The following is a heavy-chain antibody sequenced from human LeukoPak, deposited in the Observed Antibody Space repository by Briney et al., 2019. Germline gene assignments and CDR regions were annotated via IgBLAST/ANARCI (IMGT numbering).Heavy chain of an antibody. J-gene: IGHJ4*02. Sequence: EGSLRLSCAASGFTFSSYGMHWVRQAPGKGLEWVAFIRYDGSNKYYADSVKGRFTISRDNSKNTLYLQMNSLRGEDTAVYYCAKDKGSGTGKYCSSTSCATTFDYWGQGTLVTVSS. CDR1: GFTFSSYG. V-gene: IGHV3-30*02. CDR3: AKDKGSGTGKYCSSTSCATTFDY. D-gene: IGHD2-2*01. CDR2: IRYDGSNK.